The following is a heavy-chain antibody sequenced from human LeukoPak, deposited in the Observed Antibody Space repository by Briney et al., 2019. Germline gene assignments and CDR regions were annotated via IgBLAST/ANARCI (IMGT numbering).Heavy chain of an antibody. CDR3: AADRERDPSVYYLV. CDR2: ISDNGGGT. Sequence: GGSLRPSCAASGFTFSDYAMSWVRQAPGKGLEWVSTISDNGGGTYYADSVKGRFTISRDNSKNTLFLQMNSLRAEDSAVYYCAADRERDPSVYYLVGGQGTLITVSS. D-gene: IGHD3-22*01. CDR1: GFTFSDYA. V-gene: IGHV3-23*01. J-gene: IGHJ4*02.